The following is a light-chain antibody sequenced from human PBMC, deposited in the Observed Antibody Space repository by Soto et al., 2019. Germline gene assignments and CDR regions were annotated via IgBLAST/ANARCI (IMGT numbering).Light chain of an antibody. Sequence: EIVLTQSPGTLSLSPGERATLSCRASQSVSSNFLAWYQQKPGQAPRLLIYGASNRATGIQDKFNGSGSGTDFTLTISRLEPEDFAMYYCQQYGSSPRTCGQGTNVEIK. CDR3: QQYGSSPRT. V-gene: IGKV3-20*01. J-gene: IGKJ1*01. CDR1: QSVSSNF. CDR2: GAS.